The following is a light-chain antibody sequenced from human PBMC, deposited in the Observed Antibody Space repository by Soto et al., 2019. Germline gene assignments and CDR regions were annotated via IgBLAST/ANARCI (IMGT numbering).Light chain of an antibody. CDR3: QQYGSSPWT. V-gene: IGKV3-20*01. J-gene: IGKJ1*01. CDR2: GAS. CDR1: QSVSSSY. Sequence: EILLTQSPGTLSLSPGERATLSCRASQSVSSSYLAWYQQKPGQAPRLLIYGASSRATGIPDRFSGSGSGTDFTLTIIRLDPEDFAVYYCQQYGSSPWTFGQGTKVEIK.